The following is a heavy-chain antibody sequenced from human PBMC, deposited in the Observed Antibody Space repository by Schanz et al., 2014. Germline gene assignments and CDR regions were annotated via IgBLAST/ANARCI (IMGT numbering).Heavy chain of an antibody. J-gene: IGHJ5*02. Sequence: QVQLIQSGAEVKKPGASVKVSCKASGYTFTSYSIHWVRQAPGQGLEWMGWINVGNGNMKYSQKFQGRVTITRDTLASTAYMELRSLRSDDTAVYYCARGRGCTGGSCYSWFDLWGQGTLVTVAS. CDR3: ARGRGCTGGSCYSWFDL. D-gene: IGHD2-15*01. CDR2: INVGNGNM. V-gene: IGHV1-3*01. CDR1: GYTFTSYS.